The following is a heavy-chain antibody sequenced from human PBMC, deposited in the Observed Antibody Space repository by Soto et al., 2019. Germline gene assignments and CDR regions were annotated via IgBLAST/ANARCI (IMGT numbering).Heavy chain of an antibody. CDR2: ISSSGSTI. Sequence: PGGSLRLSCAASGFTFSSYEMNWVRQAPGKGLEWVSYISSSGSTIYYADSVKGRFTISRDNAENSLYLQMNSLRAEDTAVYYCAGGAAAGQGWFDPWGQGTLVTVSS. CDR1: GFTFSSYE. J-gene: IGHJ5*02. D-gene: IGHD6-13*01. CDR3: AGGAAAGQGWFDP. V-gene: IGHV3-48*03.